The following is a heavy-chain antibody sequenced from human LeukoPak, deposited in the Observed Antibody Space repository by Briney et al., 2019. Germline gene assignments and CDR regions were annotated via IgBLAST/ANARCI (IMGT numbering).Heavy chain of an antibody. V-gene: IGHV1-46*01. CDR1: GYSFTSYY. Sequence: ASVKVSCKASGYSFTSYYMHWVRQAPGQGLEWMGIINPSGGSTIYSQKFHGRVTQTRDTSTSTVYMDLSSLTSEDTAVYYCVRREGTWFDPWGKGTLVTVSS. D-gene: IGHD1-26*01. CDR2: INPSGGST. CDR3: VRREGTWFDP. J-gene: IGHJ5*02.